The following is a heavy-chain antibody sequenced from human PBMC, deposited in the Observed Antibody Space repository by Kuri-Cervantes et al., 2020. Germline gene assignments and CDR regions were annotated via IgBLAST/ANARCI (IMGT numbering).Heavy chain of an antibody. D-gene: IGHD5-12*01. CDR1: GGTFSSYT. V-gene: IGHV1-2*02. CDR3: ARASPTARRWLRSEVYYFDY. CDR2: MNPNSGGT. Sequence: ASVKVSCKASGGTFSSYTISWVRQAPGQGLEWMGWMNPNSGGTNYAQKFQGRITMTRDTSISTAYMELSRLRSDDTAVYYCARASPTARRWLRSEVYYFDYWGQGTLVTVSS. J-gene: IGHJ4*02.